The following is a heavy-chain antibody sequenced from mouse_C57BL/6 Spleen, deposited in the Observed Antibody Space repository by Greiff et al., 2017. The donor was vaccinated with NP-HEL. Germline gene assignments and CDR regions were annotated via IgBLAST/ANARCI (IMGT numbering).Heavy chain of an antibody. J-gene: IGHJ3*01. V-gene: IGHV14-1*01. CDR1: GFNIKDYY. CDR3: TFSYGNYSFAY. CDR2: IDPEDGDT. D-gene: IGHD2-1*01. Sequence: VQLKESGAELVRPGASVKLSCTASGFNIKDYYMHWVKQRPEQGLEWIGRIDPEDGDTEYAPKFQGKATMTADTSSNTAYLQLSSLTSEDTAVYYCTFSYGNYSFAYWGQGTLVTVSA.